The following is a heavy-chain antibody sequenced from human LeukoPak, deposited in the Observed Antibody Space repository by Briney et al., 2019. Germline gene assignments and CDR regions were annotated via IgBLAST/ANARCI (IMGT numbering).Heavy chain of an antibody. D-gene: IGHD5-12*01. CDR1: GFTFSNAW. J-gene: IGHJ4*02. CDR3: TTDLPLVWWLIRGFDY. V-gene: IGHV3-15*01. CDR2: IKSKTDGGTT. Sequence: GGSLRLSCAASGFTFSNAWMSWVRQAPGKGLEWVGRIKSKTDGGTTDYAAPVKGRFTISRDDSKNTLYLQMNSLKTEDTAVYYCTTDLPLVWWLIRGFDYWGQGTLVTVSS.